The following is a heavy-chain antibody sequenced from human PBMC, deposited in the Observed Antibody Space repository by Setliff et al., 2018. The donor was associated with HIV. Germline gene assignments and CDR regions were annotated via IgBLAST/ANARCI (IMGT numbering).Heavy chain of an antibody. CDR3: ARRSGWSLDY. J-gene: IGHJ4*02. D-gene: IGHD6-19*01. V-gene: IGHV4-34*12. CDR1: GFILSTYS. CDR2: IIPSGST. Sequence: SETLSLRLSCAASGFILSTYSMNWVRQPPGKGLKWIGEIIPSGSTNYNPSLKSRVTISVDTSKNQFSLKLSSVTAADTAVYYCARRSGWSLDYWGQGTLVTVSS.